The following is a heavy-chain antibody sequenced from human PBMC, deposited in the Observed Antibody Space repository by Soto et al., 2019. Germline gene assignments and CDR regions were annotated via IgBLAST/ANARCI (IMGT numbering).Heavy chain of an antibody. CDR3: AREANTIYAPHGLDV. Sequence: SLRLSCAVSGFPFDSYSMSWVRQAPGQGLEWLASLSSGSFYIFHADSIRGRFTISRDDAKNLLFLQMNSLTIEDTATYYCAREANTIYAPHGLDVWGQGTAVTV. J-gene: IGHJ6*02. D-gene: IGHD3-3*01. CDR1: GFPFDSYS. CDR2: LSSGSFYI. V-gene: IGHV3-21*01.